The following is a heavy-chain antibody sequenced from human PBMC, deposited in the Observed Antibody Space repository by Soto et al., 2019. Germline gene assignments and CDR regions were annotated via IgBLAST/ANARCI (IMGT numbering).Heavy chain of an antibody. Sequence: SETLSLTCTVSGGSISSYYWSWIRQPPGKGLEWIGYIYYSGSTYYNPSLKSRVTISVDTSKNQFSLKLSSVTAADTAVYYCARVQATYYYDSSGYYYFDYWGQGTLVTVSS. V-gene: IGHV4-30-4*01. CDR1: GGSISSYY. D-gene: IGHD3-22*01. CDR3: ARVQATYYYDSSGYYYFDY. J-gene: IGHJ4*02. CDR2: IYYSGST.